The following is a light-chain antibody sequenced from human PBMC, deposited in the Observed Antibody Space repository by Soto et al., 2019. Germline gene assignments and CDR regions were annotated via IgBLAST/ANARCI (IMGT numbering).Light chain of an antibody. CDR3: SSYSSSSALMV. CDR2: VVN. Sequence: QSALTQPASVSGSPGQSITISCTGSSSDVGRYNSVSWYQQHPGKAPKLMIYVVNKRPSGISDRFSGSKSANTASLTISGLRAEDEAHYYCSSYSSSSALMVFGGGTKLTVL. V-gene: IGLV2-14*01. J-gene: IGLJ3*02. CDR1: SSDVGRYNS.